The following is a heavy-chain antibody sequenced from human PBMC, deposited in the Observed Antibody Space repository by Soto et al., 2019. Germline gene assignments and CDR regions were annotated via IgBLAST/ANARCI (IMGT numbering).Heavy chain of an antibody. J-gene: IGHJ3*02. CDR1: GISFSNYW. V-gene: IGHV3-74*01. D-gene: IGHD3-10*01. CDR2: IIGDGSGA. Sequence: EVPLVESGGGLVQPGGSLRLSCAASGISFSNYWMHWVRQVPGKGLEWVSRIIGDGSGANYADPVKGRFTISRDNAKNTLYLQMNSLRAEDTAVYYCARDEVYGSGSCNIWGQGTMVTVSS. CDR3: ARDEVYGSGSCNI.